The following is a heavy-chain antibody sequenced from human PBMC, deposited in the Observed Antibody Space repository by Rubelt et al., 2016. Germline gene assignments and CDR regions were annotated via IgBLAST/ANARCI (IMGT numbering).Heavy chain of an antibody. CDR2: ISGSGGST. J-gene: IGHJ4*02. V-gene: IGHV3-23*01. Sequence: GGGLVQPGGSLRLSCAASGFTFSGYAMSWVRQAPGKGLEWVSAISGSGGSTYYADSVKGRFTISRDNPKNTLYLQMNSLRAEDTAVYYCATSTHSSNWYYDYWGQGTLVSVSS. D-gene: IGHD6-13*01. CDR3: ATSTHSSNWYYDY. CDR1: GFTFSGYA.